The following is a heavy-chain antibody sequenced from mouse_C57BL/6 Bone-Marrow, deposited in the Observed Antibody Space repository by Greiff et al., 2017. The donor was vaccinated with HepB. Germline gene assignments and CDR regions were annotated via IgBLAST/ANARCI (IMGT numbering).Heavy chain of an antibody. V-gene: IGHV1-75*01. J-gene: IGHJ1*03. Sequence: VKLQQSGPELVKPGASVKISCKASGYTFTDYYINWVKQRPGQGLEWIGWIFPGSGSTYYNEKFKGKATLTVDKSSSTAYMLLSSLTSEDSAVYFCARITTVGAHWYFDVWGTGTTVTVSS. CDR2: IFPGSGST. D-gene: IGHD1-1*01. CDR3: ARITTVGAHWYFDV. CDR1: GYTFTDYY.